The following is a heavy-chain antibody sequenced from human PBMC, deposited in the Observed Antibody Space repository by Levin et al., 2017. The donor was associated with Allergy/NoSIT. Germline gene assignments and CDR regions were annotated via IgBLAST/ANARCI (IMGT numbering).Heavy chain of an antibody. CDR3: ASTCYQPNGVCYEHAFDI. CDR2: ISSSSSYI. CDR1: GFTFSSYS. V-gene: IGHV3-21*01. D-gene: IGHD2-8*01. Sequence: ASVKVSCAASGFTFSSYSMNWVRQAPGKGLEWVSSISSSSSYIYYADSVKGRFTISRDNAKNSLYLQMNSLRAEDTAVYYCASTCYQPNGVCYEHAFDIWGQGTMVTVSS. J-gene: IGHJ3*02.